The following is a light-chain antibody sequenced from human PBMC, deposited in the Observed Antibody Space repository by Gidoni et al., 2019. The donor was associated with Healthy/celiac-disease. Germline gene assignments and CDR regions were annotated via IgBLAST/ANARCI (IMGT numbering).Light chain of an antibody. V-gene: IGKV3-11*01. CDR1: QRVSSY. CDR2: DAS. J-gene: IGKJ2*01. Sequence: EIVLTQSPSTLSLSPGERATLSCRASQRVSSYLAWYQQKPGQAPRLLIYDASNWATGIPARFSGSGSGTDFTLTISSLEPEDFAVYYCQQRSNWPYTFGQGTKLEIK. CDR3: QQRSNWPYT.